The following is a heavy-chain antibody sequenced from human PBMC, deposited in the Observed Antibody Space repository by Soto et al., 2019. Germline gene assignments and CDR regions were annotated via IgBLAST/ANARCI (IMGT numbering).Heavy chain of an antibody. D-gene: IGHD2-21*01. Sequence: DVQLLESGGDLVQPGGSLRLSCIASGFTFRSYAMAWVRQAPGEDLEWVSAIGTSGTPTLYEDSGKSRFRISRDDSRNTVSLQMNSLGVEDTATYYCTRILWSSRRDALDIWGQGTTVTVSS. V-gene: IGHV3-23*01. CDR1: GFTFRSYA. CDR2: IGTSGTPT. J-gene: IGHJ6*02. CDR3: TRILWSSRRDALDI.